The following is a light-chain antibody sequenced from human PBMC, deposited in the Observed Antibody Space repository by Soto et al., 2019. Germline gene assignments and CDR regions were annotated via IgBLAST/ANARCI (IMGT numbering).Light chain of an antibody. CDR2: GAS. V-gene: IGKV3-20*01. Sequence: EIVLTQSPGTLSLSPGERATLSCRASQSVSSSYLAWYQQKPGQAPRLLIYGASSRATGIPDRFSGSGSGTDFPLTISRLEPKDFAVYYCQQYGSSRRWTFGQGTKVDIK. CDR1: QSVSSSY. CDR3: QQYGSSRRWT. J-gene: IGKJ1*01.